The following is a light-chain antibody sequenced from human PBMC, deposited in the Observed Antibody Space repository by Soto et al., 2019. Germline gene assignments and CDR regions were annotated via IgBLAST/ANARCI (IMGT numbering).Light chain of an antibody. V-gene: IGKV1-33*01. Sequence: DIQMTQSPSFLSASVGDRVTITCQASQDITTSLNWYQQKPGKAPKLLMYDASNLETGVPSRYSGNGSGTDFTFTISSLQAEDIATYYCQQYDNLPLSFGGGTKVEIK. CDR1: QDITTS. J-gene: IGKJ4*01. CDR2: DAS. CDR3: QQYDNLPLS.